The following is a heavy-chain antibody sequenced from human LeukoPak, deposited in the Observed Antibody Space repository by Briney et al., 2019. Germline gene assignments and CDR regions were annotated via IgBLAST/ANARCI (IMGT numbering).Heavy chain of an antibody. V-gene: IGHV4-39*07. Sequence: SETLSLTCTVSGGSISSSSYYWGWIRQPPGKGLEWIGSIYYSGSTYYNPSLKSRVTISVDTSKNQFSLKLSSVTAADTAVYYCARVSHRYFDLWGRGTLVTVSS. CDR2: IYYSGST. J-gene: IGHJ2*01. CDR1: GGSISSSSYY. CDR3: ARVSHRYFDL.